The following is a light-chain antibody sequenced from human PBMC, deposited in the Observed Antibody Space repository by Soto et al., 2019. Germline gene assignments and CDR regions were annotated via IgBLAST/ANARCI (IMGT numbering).Light chain of an antibody. V-gene: IGLV6-57*04. CDR1: SGSIASNY. J-gene: IGLJ2*01. CDR3: QSYHSGNVV. Sequence: NFMLTQPHSVSESPGKTVTISCTRSSGSIASNYVQWYQQRPGSAPTLVIYEDNERPSGVPDRFSGSIDSSSNSASLTISGLKTDDEADYYCQSYHSGNVVFGGGTQLTVL. CDR2: EDN.